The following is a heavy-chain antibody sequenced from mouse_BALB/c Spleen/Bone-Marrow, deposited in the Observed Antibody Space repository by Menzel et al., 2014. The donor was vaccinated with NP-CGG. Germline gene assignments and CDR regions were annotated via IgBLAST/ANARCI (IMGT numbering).Heavy chain of an antibody. J-gene: IGHJ4*01. Sequence: EVQLVESGPGLVKPPQSLSLTCTVTGYSITSDYAWNWIRQFPGNKLEWMGYISYSGSTSYNPSLKSRISITRDTSKNQFFLQLNSVTTEDTATYYCARKALYYAMDYWGQGTSVTVSS. CDR3: ARKALYYAMDY. V-gene: IGHV3-2*02. CDR1: GYSITSDYA. CDR2: ISYSGST.